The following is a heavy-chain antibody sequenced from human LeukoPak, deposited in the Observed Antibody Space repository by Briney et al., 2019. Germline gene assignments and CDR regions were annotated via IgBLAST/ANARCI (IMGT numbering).Heavy chain of an antibody. D-gene: IGHD1-26*01. J-gene: IGHJ5*02. V-gene: IGHV4-59*01. CDR3: ARDVGATTSWFDP. CDR1: GGSINYYY. Sequence: SETLSLTCTVSGGSINYYYWMWIRQPPGKGLEWIGYIYYSGGTHYNPSLKSRVTMLVDTSKNQFSLKLTAVTAADTAVYYCARDVGATTSWFDPWGQGTLVTVSS. CDR2: IYYSGGT.